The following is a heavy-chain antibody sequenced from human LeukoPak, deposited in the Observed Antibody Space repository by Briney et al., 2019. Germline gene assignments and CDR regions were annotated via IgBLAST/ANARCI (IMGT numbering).Heavy chain of an antibody. CDR1: GYTLTDLS. CDR3: ATYTNAY. V-gene: IGHV1-24*01. Sequence: TCTVSGYTLTDLSMHWVRQAPGKGLEWMGGFDPEDGETIYAQKFQGRVTMTEDTSTDTAYMELSSLRSEDTAVYYCATYTNAYWGQGTLVTVSS. J-gene: IGHJ4*02. CDR2: FDPEDGET. D-gene: IGHD3-16*01.